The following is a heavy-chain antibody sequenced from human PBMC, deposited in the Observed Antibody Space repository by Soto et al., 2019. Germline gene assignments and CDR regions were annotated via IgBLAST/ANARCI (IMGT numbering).Heavy chain of an antibody. Sequence: PGGSLRLSCAASGFFFGNYGMHCVRQAPGKGLEWVAVISYDASNKYYADSVRGRFTISRDNSKNTLYLQMNSLKTEDAAMYYFAEWGGFSSGWQPWCQGTLVTVSS. D-gene: IGHD6-19*01. J-gene: IGHJ5*02. V-gene: IGHV3-30*18. CDR2: ISYDASNK. CDR3: AEWGGFSSGWQP. CDR1: GFFFGNYG.